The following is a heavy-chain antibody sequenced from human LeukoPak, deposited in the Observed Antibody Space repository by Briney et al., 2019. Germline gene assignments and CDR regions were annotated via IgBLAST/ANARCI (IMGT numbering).Heavy chain of an antibody. CDR3: ARLGCSSTSCYNTHDAFDI. Sequence: GASVKVSCKASGYTFTSYYMHWVRQAPGQGLEWMGIINPSGGSTSYAQKFQGRVTITTDESTSTAYMELSSLRSEDTAVYYCARLGCSSTSCYNTHDAFDIWGQGTMVTVSS. D-gene: IGHD2-2*02. J-gene: IGHJ3*02. V-gene: IGHV1-46*01. CDR1: GYTFTSYY. CDR2: INPSGGST.